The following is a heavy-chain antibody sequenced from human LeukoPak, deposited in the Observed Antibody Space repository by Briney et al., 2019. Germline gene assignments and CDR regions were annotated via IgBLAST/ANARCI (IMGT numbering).Heavy chain of an antibody. D-gene: IGHD3/OR15-3a*01. Sequence: GGSLRLSCAASGFSFCTYWIHWVRQAPGKWLMWVSGVSSDASNKKYADSVKGRFTISRDNAENTLSLQMTGLRDDDTAVYFCVRFNDIWTCYNPLWGQGTLVTVSS. CDR3: VRFNDIWTCYNPL. V-gene: IGHV3-74*01. J-gene: IGHJ4*02. CDR1: GFSFCTYW. CDR2: VSSDASNK.